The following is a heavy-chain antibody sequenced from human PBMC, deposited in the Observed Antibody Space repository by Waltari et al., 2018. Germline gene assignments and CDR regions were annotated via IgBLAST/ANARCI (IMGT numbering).Heavy chain of an antibody. V-gene: IGHV4-34*01. CDR2: INQSGTT. CDR3: ARLKRRPNYDFWSGHKNYYFYYMDV. CDR1: GGSFGDYY. D-gene: IGHD3-3*01. J-gene: IGHJ6*03. Sequence: QVQLQQWGAGLLKPSETLSLTCAVYGGSFGDYYWSWIRPPPGKGLEWIGEINQSGTTNYNPSLKSRITVSKDTSKGQFSLRLSSMTAADTAVYYCARLKRRPNYDFWSGHKNYYFYYMDVWGKGTTVTVSS.